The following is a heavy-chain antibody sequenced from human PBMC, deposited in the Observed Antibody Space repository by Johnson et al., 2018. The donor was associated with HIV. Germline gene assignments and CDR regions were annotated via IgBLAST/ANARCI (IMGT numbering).Heavy chain of an antibody. CDR2: IWYDGSNR. CDR1: GFTLSNYG. D-gene: IGHD2-2*01. CDR3: AKESGYCSSSSCYGDAFDI. J-gene: IGHJ3*02. Sequence: QVQLVESGGGVVQSGRSLRLSCAASGFTLSNYGMHWVHQAPGKGLEWVALIWYDGSNRYYADSVKGRFTISRDNSKNMLYLEVNSLRAEDTAVYYCAKESGYCSSSSCYGDAFDIWGQGTMVTVSS. V-gene: IGHV3-33*06.